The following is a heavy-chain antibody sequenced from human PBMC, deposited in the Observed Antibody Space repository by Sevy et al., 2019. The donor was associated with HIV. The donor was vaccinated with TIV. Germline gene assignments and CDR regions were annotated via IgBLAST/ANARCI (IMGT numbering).Heavy chain of an antibody. CDR3: AREPVGHEDFDY. Sequence: GGSLRLSCAASGFTFSGFWMHWVRQAPGKGLVWVSRITNDGSNTDYADSVKGRFTISRDNAKNTLYLQMNSLRAEDTAVYYCAREPVGHEDFDYWGPGTLVTVSS. V-gene: IGHV3-74*01. J-gene: IGHJ4*02. D-gene: IGHD3-10*01. CDR2: ITNDGSNT. CDR1: GFTFSGFW.